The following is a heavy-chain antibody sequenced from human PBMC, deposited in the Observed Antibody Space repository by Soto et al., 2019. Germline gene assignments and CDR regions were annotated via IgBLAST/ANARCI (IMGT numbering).Heavy chain of an antibody. J-gene: IGHJ4*02. CDR3: ERRTERSGPYYLDS. CDR2: MNPNTGNT. D-gene: IGHD6-25*01. CDR1: GYTFISFD. V-gene: IGHV1-8*01. Sequence: QVQLVQSGAEVKKPGASVRVSCQASGYTFISFDINWVRQATGQGLEWMGWMNPNTGNTGYEQKFQGRVTMTRNTSIGTAYMELSSVTSEDTAVYYCERRTERSGPYYLDSWGQGTRVTVSS.